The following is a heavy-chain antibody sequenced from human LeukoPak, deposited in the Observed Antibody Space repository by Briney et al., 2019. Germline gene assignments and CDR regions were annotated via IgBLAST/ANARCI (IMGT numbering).Heavy chain of an antibody. D-gene: IGHD2-2*01. CDR1: GFTFSSYG. Sequence: GRSLRLSCAASGFTFSSYGMHWVRQAPGKGLEWVAVIWYDGSNKYYADSEKGRFTISRDNSKNTLYLQMNSLRAEDTAVYYCARDGCSSTSCYPNYYYYGMDVWGKGTTVTVSS. CDR2: IWYDGSNK. V-gene: IGHV3-33*01. CDR3: ARDGCSSTSCYPNYYYYGMDV. J-gene: IGHJ6*04.